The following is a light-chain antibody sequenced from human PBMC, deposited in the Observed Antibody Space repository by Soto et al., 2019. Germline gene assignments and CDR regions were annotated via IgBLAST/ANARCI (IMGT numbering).Light chain of an antibody. J-gene: IGKJ4*01. CDR1: QSVSNN. CDR2: GAS. Sequence: EIVMTQSPATLSVSPGERATLSCRASQSVSNNLAWYQQKPGQAPRLLIYGASTRATGIPARFSGSGSGTXXXLXXXXLQSXDFAXXXXXQYNNWPGTFGGGTVVEIK. CDR3: XQYNNWPGT. V-gene: IGKV3-15*01.